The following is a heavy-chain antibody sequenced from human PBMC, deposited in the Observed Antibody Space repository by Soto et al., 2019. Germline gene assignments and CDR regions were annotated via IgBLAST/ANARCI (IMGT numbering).Heavy chain of an antibody. D-gene: IGHD3-9*01. CDR1: GYTFTGYY. J-gene: IGHJ4*02. V-gene: IGHV1-2*02. CDR3: ATQKTHYDILTGYSN. Sequence: AASVKVSCKASGYTFTGYYMHWVRQAPGQGLEWMGWINPNSGGTNYAQKFQGRVTMTRDTSISTAYMELSRLRSDDTAVYYCATQKTHYDILTGYSNWGQGTLVTVSS. CDR2: INPNSGGT.